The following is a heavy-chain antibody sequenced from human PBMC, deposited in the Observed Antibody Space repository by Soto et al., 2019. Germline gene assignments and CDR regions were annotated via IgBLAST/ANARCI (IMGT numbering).Heavy chain of an antibody. CDR2: TYYRSKWYS. CDR1: GDSVSSTSAA. V-gene: IGHV6-1*01. Sequence: SQTLSLTCAISGDSVSSTSAAWSWIRQSPSRGLEWLGRTYYRSKWYSDYAVSVKSRITINPDTSKNQFSLQLNSVTPEDTAVYYCARGSYYSGWVWGQGSLVTVSS. CDR3: ARGSYYSGWV. J-gene: IGHJ4*02. D-gene: IGHD6-19*01.